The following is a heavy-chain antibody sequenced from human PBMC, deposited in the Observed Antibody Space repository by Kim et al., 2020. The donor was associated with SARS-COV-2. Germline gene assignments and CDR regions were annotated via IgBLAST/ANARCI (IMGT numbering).Heavy chain of an antibody. CDR3: ARDFGGYCSSTSCYAGGAYGMDV. CDR1: GGSIRSDAHY. Sequence: SETLSLTCTVSGGSIRSDAHYWSWIRQHPGKGLEWIGYIYYSGSTYYNPSLKSRVTISVDTSKNQFSLKLSSVTAADTAVYYCARDFGGYCSSTSCYAGGAYGMDVWGQGTTVTVSS. J-gene: IGHJ6*02. CDR2: IYYSGST. D-gene: IGHD2-2*01. V-gene: IGHV4-31*03.